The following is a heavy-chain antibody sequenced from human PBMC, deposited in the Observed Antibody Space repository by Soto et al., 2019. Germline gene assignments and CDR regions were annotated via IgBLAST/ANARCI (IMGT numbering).Heavy chain of an antibody. D-gene: IGHD3-3*01. CDR3: ARGITIFGVVITFYYYYGMDV. CDR2: ISYDGSNK. CDR1: GFTFSSYA. Sequence: GGSLRLSCAASGFTFSSYAMHWVRQAPGKGLEWVAVISYDGSNKYYADSVKGRFTISRDNSKNTLYLQMNSLRAEDTAVHYCARGITIFGVVITFYYYYGMDVWGQGTTVTVSS. J-gene: IGHJ6*02. V-gene: IGHV3-30-3*01.